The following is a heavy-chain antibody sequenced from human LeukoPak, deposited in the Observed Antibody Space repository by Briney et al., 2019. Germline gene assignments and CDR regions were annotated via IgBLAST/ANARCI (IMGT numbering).Heavy chain of an antibody. D-gene: IGHD6-13*01. CDR3: ARDHRSQYSSSWYGGIYFDY. V-gene: IGHV3-48*03. CDR1: GFTFSSYE. Sequence: GGSLRLSCAASGFTFSSYEMNWVRKAPGKGLEWVSYISSSGSTIYYADSVKGRFTISRDNAKNSLYLQMNSLRAEGTAVYYCARDHRSQYSSSWYGGIYFDYWGQGTLVTVSS. CDR2: ISSSGSTI. J-gene: IGHJ4*02.